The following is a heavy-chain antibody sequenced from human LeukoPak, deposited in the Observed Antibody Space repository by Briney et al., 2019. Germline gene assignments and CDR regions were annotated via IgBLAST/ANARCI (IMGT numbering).Heavy chain of an antibody. CDR1: GFNFSNYS. V-gene: IGHV3-23*01. CDR2: ISGSGDST. J-gene: IGHJ4*02. Sequence: PGGSLRLTCAASGFNFSNYSMTWVRQAPGKGQESVSGISGSGDSTYYADSVKGRFTISRDNSKNTLYLQMNSLRTEDTAVYYCAKDRNSVGSSYNYWGQGTLVTVSS. CDR3: AKDRNSVGSSYNY. D-gene: IGHD6-6*01.